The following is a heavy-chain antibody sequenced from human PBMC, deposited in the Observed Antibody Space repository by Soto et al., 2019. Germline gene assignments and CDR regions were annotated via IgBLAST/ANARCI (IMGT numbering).Heavy chain of an antibody. CDR2: MYTSGST. CDR3: ARGNWNDDWFDP. CDR1: GGSMRGYY. V-gene: IGHV4-4*07. D-gene: IGHD1-20*01. J-gene: IGHJ5*02. Sequence: SETLSLTCTVSGGSMRGYYWSWIRQPAGKGLEWIGRMYTSGSTHYNPSPKSRVTMSGDTSKNQFSLRLSPVTAADTAVYYCARGNWNDDWFDPWGQGTLVTVSS.